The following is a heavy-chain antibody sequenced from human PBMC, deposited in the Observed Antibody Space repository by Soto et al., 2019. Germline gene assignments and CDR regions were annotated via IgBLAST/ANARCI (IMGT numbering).Heavy chain of an antibody. D-gene: IGHD6-13*01. J-gene: IGHJ4*02. CDR1: GFTFDDYT. V-gene: IGHV3-43*01. Sequence: EVKLVESGGVVVQPGGSLRLSCAASGFTFDDYTMHWVRQAPGKGLEWVSLISWDGGSTSYADSVKGRFTISRDNSKKSLYLQMNSLRTEDTALYYCAKDSAADGTVYYFDYLVQGTLVTVSS. CDR3: AKDSAADGTVYYFDY. CDR2: ISWDGGST.